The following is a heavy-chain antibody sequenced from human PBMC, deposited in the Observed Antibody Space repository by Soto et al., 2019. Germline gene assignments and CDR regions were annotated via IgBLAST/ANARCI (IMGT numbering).Heavy chain of an antibody. CDR2: INHSGST. Sequence: ETLSLTCAVYGGSFSGYYWSWIRQPPGKGLEWIGEINHSGSTNYNPSLKSRVTISVDTSKNQFSLKLSSVTAADTAVYYCARVPGYYYYYYMDVWGKGTTVTVS. J-gene: IGHJ6*03. CDR1: GGSFSGYY. CDR3: ARVPGYYYYYYMDV. V-gene: IGHV4-34*01.